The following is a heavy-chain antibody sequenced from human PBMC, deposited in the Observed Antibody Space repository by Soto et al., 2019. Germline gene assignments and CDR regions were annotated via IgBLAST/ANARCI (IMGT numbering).Heavy chain of an antibody. CDR2: IYYSGST. Sequence: PSETLSLTCTVSGGSISSGDYYWSWIRQPPGKGLEWIGYIYYSGSTYYNPSLKSRVTISVDTSKNQFSLKLSSVTAADTAVYYCASYQLLDPYYFDYWGQGTLVTVCS. D-gene: IGHD2-2*01. V-gene: IGHV4-30-4*01. J-gene: IGHJ4*02. CDR3: ASYQLLDPYYFDY. CDR1: GGSISSGDYY.